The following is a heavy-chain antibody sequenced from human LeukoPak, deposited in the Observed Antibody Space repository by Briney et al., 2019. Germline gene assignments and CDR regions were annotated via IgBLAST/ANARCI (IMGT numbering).Heavy chain of an antibody. D-gene: IGHD6-13*01. CDR3: ARDLTAAAVGGSYYFDY. J-gene: IGHJ4*02. CDR1: GFTFNNYA. V-gene: IGHV3-23*01. CDR2: ISGSGSNT. Sequence: GGSLRLSCAASGFTFNNYAMSWFRQAPGKGLEWVSTISGSGSNTYYADSVKGRFTISRDNSKNTLYLQMDSLRAEDTAVYYCARDLTAAAVGGSYYFDYWGQGTLVTVSS.